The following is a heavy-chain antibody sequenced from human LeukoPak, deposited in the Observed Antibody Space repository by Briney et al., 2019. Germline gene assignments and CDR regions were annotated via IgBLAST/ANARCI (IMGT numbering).Heavy chain of an antibody. CDR3: ARGKVTTLMYYYYGMDV. CDR2: INPSGGST. J-gene: IGHJ6*02. V-gene: IGHV1-46*01. CDR1: GYTFTGYY. Sequence: ASVKVSCKASGYTFTGYYMHWVRQAPGQGLEWMGIINPSGGSTSYAQKFQGRVTMTRDTSTSTVYMELSSLRSEDTAVYYCARGKVTTLMYYYYGMDVWGQGTTVTVSS. D-gene: IGHD4-17*01.